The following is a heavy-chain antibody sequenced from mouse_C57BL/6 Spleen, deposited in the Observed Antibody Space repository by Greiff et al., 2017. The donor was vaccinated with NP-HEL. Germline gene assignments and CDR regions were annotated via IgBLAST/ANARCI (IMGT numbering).Heavy chain of an antibody. Sequence: QVQLQQSGAELVMPGASVKLSCKASGYTFTSYWMHWVKQRPGQGLEWIGEIDPSASYTNYNQKFKGKSTLTVDKSSSTAYMQLSSLTSEDSAVYYCARMHYGYANYYFDYWGQGTTLTVSS. V-gene: IGHV1-69*01. CDR3: ARMHYGYANYYFDY. D-gene: IGHD2-2*01. J-gene: IGHJ2*01. CDR2: IDPSASYT. CDR1: GYTFTSYW.